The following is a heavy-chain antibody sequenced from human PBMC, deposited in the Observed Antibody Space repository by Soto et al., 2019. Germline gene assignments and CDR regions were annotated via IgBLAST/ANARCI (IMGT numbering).Heavy chain of an antibody. Sequence: QVQLQESGPGLVKPSQTLSLTCSVSGASTVSHYHWTWIRQPPGKGLEWMGYIFNSGTTFYNPSLTSRLSISVDTSGNHFSLELRSVPAADTAVYYCALALGPTTGLDYWGQGTLVTVSS. CDR3: ALALGPTTGLDY. D-gene: IGHD1-26*01. J-gene: IGHJ4*02. CDR2: IFNSGTT. V-gene: IGHV4-31*02. CDR1: GASTVSHYH.